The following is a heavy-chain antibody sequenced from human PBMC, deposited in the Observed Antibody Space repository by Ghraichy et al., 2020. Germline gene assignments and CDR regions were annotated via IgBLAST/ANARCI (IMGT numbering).Heavy chain of an antibody. V-gene: IGHV1-2*02. CDR1: RYTFSVFY. Sequence: ASVKVSCKASRYTFSVFYMHWVRQAPGQGLEWMAWINPHSGDTDLAQKFQDRVTVTWDTSISTAYMELNRLRSDDTAVYYCARASWGSSGYDFDYWGQGT. D-gene: IGHD3-22*01. CDR3: ARASWGSSGYDFDY. J-gene: IGHJ4*02. CDR2: INPHSGDT.